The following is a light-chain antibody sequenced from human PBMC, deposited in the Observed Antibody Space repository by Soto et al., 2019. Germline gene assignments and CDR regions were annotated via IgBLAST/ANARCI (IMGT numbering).Light chain of an antibody. CDR2: GAS. J-gene: IGKJ1*01. V-gene: IGKV3-15*01. Sequence: EIVLAQSPAALSLSPGERATLSCRASQSVSRYLAWYQQKPGQAPRLLIYGASTRATGIPARFSGSGSGTEFTLTISSLQSEDFAVYYCQQYGSSSWTFGQGTKVDIK. CDR1: QSVSRY. CDR3: QQYGSSSWT.